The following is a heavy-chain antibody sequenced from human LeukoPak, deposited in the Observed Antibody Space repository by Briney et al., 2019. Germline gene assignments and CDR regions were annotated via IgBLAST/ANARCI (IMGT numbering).Heavy chain of an antibody. J-gene: IGHJ5*02. V-gene: IGHV1-18*01. Sequence: ASVKVSCKASGYTFTSYGISWVRQAPGQGLEWMGWISAYNGNTNYAQKPQGRVTMTTDTSTSTAYMELRSLRSDDTAVYYCARVYNRGSGYENWFDPWGQGTLVTVSS. CDR2: ISAYNGNT. D-gene: IGHD3-3*01. CDR3: ARVYNRGSGYENWFDP. CDR1: GYTFTSYG.